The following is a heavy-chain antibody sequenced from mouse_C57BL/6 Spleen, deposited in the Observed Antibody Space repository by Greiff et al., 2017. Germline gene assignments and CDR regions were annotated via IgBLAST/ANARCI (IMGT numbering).Heavy chain of an antibody. D-gene: IGHD3-3*01. CDR3: AREGPYYFDD. J-gene: IGHJ2*01. V-gene: IGHV5-17*01. CDR1: GFTFSDYG. Sequence: EVKLMESGGGLVKPGGSLKLSCAASGFTFSDYGMHWVRQAPEKGLEWVAYISSGSSTIYYADTVKGRFTISRDNAKNTLFLQMTSLRSEDTAMYYCAREGPYYFDDWGQGTTLTVSS. CDR2: ISSGSSTI.